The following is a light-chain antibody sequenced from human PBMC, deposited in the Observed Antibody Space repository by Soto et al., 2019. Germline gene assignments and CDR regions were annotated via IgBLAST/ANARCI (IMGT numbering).Light chain of an antibody. CDR2: AAS. CDR1: QSISSY. V-gene: IGKV1-39*01. CDR3: QQSYSTPPT. J-gene: IGKJ1*01. Sequence: DIQMTQSPSSLSASVGDRVTITCQASQSISSYLNWYQQKPGKAPKVLIYAASSLQSGVPSRFSGSGSGTDFILTISSLQPEDFATYYCQQSYSTPPTFGQGTKVDIK.